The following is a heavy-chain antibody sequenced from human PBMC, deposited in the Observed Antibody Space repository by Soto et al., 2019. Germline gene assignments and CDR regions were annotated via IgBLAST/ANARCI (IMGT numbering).Heavy chain of an antibody. J-gene: IGHJ4*02. D-gene: IGHD3-3*01. Sequence: GGALRLSCAASGFSFGSYALSWVRQAPGKGLEWVSTISGSDGKTFYADSVKGRFSISRDTSQSTLYLQMNSLRADDTAIYYCARWSYLDYWGQGTRVTVSS. V-gene: IGHV3-23*01. CDR3: ARWSYLDY. CDR2: ISGSDGKT. CDR1: GFSFGSYA.